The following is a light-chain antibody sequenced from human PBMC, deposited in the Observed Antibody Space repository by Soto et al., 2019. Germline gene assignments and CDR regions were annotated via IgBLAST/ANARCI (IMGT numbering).Light chain of an antibody. CDR3: QHQGT. CDR2: DTS. Sequence: VVLTQSPGTLSLSPGERATLSCRASQSVGRRYLAWYQQKPGQAPRLLIYDTSDRASDSPDRFSGGGSETDFSLTISRLVPEDSAEYYCQHQGTFGGGTKVEIK. J-gene: IGKJ4*01. V-gene: IGKV3-20*01. CDR1: QSVGRRY.